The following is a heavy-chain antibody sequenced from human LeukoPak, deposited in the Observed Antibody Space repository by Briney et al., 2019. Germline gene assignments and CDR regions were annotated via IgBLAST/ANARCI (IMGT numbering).Heavy chain of an antibody. D-gene: IGHD4-23*01. Sequence: GGSLRLSCAASGFTFSNYAMSWVRQAPGKGLEWVSAISGSGGSSYYADSVKGRLTISRDNSKNTLYLQMDSLRVEDTAVYYCAKILNYGGEPGDFDYWGQGTLVTVSS. CDR1: GFTFSNYA. J-gene: IGHJ4*02. CDR3: AKILNYGGEPGDFDY. CDR2: ISGSGGSS. V-gene: IGHV3-23*01.